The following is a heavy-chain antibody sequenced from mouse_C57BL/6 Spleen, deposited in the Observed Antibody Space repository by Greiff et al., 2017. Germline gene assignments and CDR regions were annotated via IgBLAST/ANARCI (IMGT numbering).Heavy chain of an antibody. CDR3: TRCYRPYYGSSHWYFDV. J-gene: IGHJ1*03. Sequence: VHLQQSGAELVRPGASVTLSCKASGYTFTDYEMHWVKQTPVHGLEWIGAIDPETGGTAYNQKFKGKAILTADKSSSTAYMELRSLTSEDSAVYYCTRCYRPYYGSSHWYFDVWGTGTTVTVSS. V-gene: IGHV1-15*01. CDR2: IDPETGGT. D-gene: IGHD1-1*01. CDR1: GYTFTDYE.